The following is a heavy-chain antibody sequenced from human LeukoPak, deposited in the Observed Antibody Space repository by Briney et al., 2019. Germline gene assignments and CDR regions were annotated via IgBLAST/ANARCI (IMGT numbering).Heavy chain of an antibody. V-gene: IGHV1-2*06. J-gene: IGHJ5*02. CDR3: ARNQYEAGYSRGWYGNWFDP. Sequence: ASVKVSCKASGYTFTGYYMHWVRQAPGQGLEWMGRINPNSGGTNYAQKFQGRVTMTRDTSISTAYMELSRLRSDDTAVYYCARNQYEAGYSRGWYGNWFDPWGQGTLVTVSS. CDR2: INPNSGGT. D-gene: IGHD6-19*01. CDR1: GYTFTGYY.